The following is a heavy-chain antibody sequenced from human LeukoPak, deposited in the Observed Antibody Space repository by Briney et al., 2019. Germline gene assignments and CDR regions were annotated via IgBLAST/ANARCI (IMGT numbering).Heavy chain of an antibody. CDR1: GFTFSDYS. J-gene: IGHJ4*02. D-gene: IGHD3-22*01. CDR2: ISSSSSIL. V-gene: IGHV3-48*01. CDR3: TTDLYYYDSSGRSLILYDY. Sequence: GGSLRLSCAAAGFTFSDYSMNWVRQAPGKGLEWISYISSSSSILHYADSVRGRFTISRDNAKNSLYLQMNSLKTEDTAVYYCTTDLYYYDSSGRSLILYDYWGQGTLVTVSS.